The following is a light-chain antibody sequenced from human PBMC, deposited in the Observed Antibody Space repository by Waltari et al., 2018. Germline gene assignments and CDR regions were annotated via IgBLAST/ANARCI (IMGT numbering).Light chain of an antibody. V-gene: IGLV2-23*02. CDR3: CSYAGRGTYV. CDR2: EVF. Sequence: QPALTQPASVSGTPGQSITISCSGTTSDVGSYDLVSWYQQHPGEAPKLLICEVFKRPPDTSSRFSGAKSGSTASLTISGLQPEDEADYYCCSYAGRGTYVFGSGTKVTVL. CDR1: TSDVGSYDL. J-gene: IGLJ1*01.